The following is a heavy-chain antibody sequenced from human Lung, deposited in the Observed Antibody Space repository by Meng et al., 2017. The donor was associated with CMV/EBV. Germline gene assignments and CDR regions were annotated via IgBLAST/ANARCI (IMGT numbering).Heavy chain of an antibody. D-gene: IGHD6-6*01. CDR3: ARVSTPGRPRSHFDS. CDR2: INPNSGGT. CDR1: GYTFTDNY. Sequence: SXXVSXKASGYTFTDNYIYWVRQAPGQGLEWMGWINPNSGGTNYAQKFQGRVTMTRDTSTSTAFMGLSRLRSDDRAVYYCARVSTPGRPRSHFDSWGQGXLVTVSS. J-gene: IGHJ4*02. V-gene: IGHV1-2*02.